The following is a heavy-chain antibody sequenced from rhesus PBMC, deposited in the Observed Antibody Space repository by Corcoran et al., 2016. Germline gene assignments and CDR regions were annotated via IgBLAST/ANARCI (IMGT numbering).Heavy chain of an antibody. J-gene: IGHJ6*01. CDR2: IGG. V-gene: IGHV4-127*01. D-gene: IGHD1-26*01. CDR3: ASGLNYGAPNFGLDS. CDR1: GGSIISGYA. Sequence: QLQLQASGPGLVKPSETLSLTCAVSGGSIISGYAWSWLRQPPGTGLEWIGYIGGYYNPSLKSRVTISKDTSKNQFSLNLTSVTAADTAVYYCASGLNYGAPNFGLDSWGQGVVVTVSS.